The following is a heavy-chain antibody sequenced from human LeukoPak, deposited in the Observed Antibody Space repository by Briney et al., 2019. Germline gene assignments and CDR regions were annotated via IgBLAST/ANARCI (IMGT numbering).Heavy chain of an antibody. CDR2: IYYSGST. CDR3: ARTRDSGSSDI. CDR1: GDSISSGDYY. D-gene: IGHD3-10*01. V-gene: IGHV4-61*08. J-gene: IGHJ3*02. Sequence: PSETLSLTCTVSGDSISSGDYYWSWIRQPPGKGLEWIGYIYYSGSTNYNPSLKSRVTISVDTSKNQFSLKLSSVTAADTAVYYCARTRDSGSSDIWGQGTMVTVSS.